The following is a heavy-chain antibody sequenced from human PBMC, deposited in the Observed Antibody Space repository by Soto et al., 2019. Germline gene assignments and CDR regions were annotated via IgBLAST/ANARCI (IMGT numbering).Heavy chain of an antibody. D-gene: IGHD1-1*01. V-gene: IGHV4-39*01. Sequence: SETLSLTCTVSADSSTISNSYWGWLRQPPGKGLQCIGSSSYNGGTFYNPSLKGRVAISVDTSKKQSSLQVTSVTAADTAMYFCARHRIEVVWRGFDYWGQGSPVTVSS. CDR2: SSYNGGT. J-gene: IGHJ4*02. CDR3: ARHRIEVVWRGFDY. CDR1: ADSSTISNSY.